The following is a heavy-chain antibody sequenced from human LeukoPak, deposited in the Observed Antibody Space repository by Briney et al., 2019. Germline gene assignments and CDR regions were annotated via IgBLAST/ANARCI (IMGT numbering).Heavy chain of an antibody. J-gene: IGHJ5*02. CDR2: IIPIFGTA. V-gene: IGHV1-69*05. D-gene: IGHD3-3*01. Sequence: GASVKVSRKASGGTFSSYAISWVRQAPGQGLEWMGRIIPIFGTANYAQKFQGRVTITTDESTSTAYMELSSLRSADTAVYYCAINPSTYYDFWRGYPNWFDPWGQGTLVTVSS. CDR3: AINPSTYYDFWRGYPNWFDP. CDR1: GGTFSSYA.